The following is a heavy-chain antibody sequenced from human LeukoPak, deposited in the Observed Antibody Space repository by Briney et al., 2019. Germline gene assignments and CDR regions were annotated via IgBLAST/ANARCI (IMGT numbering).Heavy chain of an antibody. CDR3: ARDGSARYYFDY. J-gene: IGHJ4*02. CDR2: INHSGST. V-gene: IGHV4-34*01. Sequence: PSETLSLTCAVYGGSFSGYYWSWIRQPPGKGLEWIGEINHSGSTNYNPSLKSRVTILVDTSENQFSLKLSSVTAADTAMYYCARDGSARYYFDYWGQGTLVTVSS. CDR1: GGSFSGYY.